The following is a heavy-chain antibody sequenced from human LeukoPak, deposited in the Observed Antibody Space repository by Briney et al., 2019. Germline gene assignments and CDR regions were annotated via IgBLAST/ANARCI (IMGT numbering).Heavy chain of an antibody. V-gene: IGHV4-59*12. CDR2: IYYSGST. J-gene: IGHJ6*02. CDR1: GGSISSYY. CDR3: ARGPGGRTTVTTWDRTNYYYYYGMDV. Sequence: SETLSLTCTVSGGSISSYYWSWIRQPPGKGLEWIGYIYYSGSTNYNPSLKSRVTISVDTSKNQFSLKLSSVTAADTAVYYCARGPGGRTTVTTWDRTNYYYYYGMDVWGQGTTVTVSS. D-gene: IGHD4-17*01.